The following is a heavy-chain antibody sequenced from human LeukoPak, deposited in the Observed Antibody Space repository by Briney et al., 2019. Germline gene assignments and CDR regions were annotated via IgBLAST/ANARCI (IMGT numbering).Heavy chain of an antibody. V-gene: IGHV4-59*11. J-gene: IGHJ4*02. CDR2: IYYGGST. CDR1: GGSISGHH. D-gene: IGHD4-17*01. Sequence: SETLSLTCTVSGGSISGHHWSWIRQPPGKGLEWVAYIYYGGSTNYNPSLKSRVTISVDTSKNQFSLKLSSVTAADTAVYYCAKDVYGDYGGLDYWGQGTLDTVSS. CDR3: AKDVYGDYGGLDY.